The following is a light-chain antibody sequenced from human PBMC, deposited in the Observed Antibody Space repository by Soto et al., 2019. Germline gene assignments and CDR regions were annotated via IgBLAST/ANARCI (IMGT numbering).Light chain of an antibody. V-gene: IGKV3-20*01. J-gene: IGKJ3*01. CDR2: GPS. CDR1: QSVTSTY. CDR3: QQYGGAPFT. Sequence: EIVLTQSPGTLSLSPGERVTLSCRASQSVTSTYLAWYQQKPGQTPRLLIYGPSTRAAGVPDRFTGSGSGADFALTITSLEPEDFAMYYCQQYGGAPFTFGPGTRV.